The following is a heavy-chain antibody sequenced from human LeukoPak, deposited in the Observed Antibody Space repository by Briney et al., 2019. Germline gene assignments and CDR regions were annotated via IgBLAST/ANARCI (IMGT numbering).Heavy chain of an antibody. CDR3: ARLYTYYYGSGSYYNFDY. Sequence: GESLKISXKGSGYSFTSYWIGWVRQMPGKGLEWMGIIYPGDSDTRYSPSFQGQVTISADKSISTAYLQWSSLKASDTAMYYCARLYTYYYGSGSYYNFDYWGQGTLVTVSS. CDR1: GYSFTSYW. J-gene: IGHJ4*02. CDR2: IYPGDSDT. V-gene: IGHV5-51*01. D-gene: IGHD3-10*01.